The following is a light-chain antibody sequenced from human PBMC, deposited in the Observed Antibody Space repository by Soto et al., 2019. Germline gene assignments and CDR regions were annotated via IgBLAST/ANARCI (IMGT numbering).Light chain of an antibody. CDR2: GNS. J-gene: IGLJ2*01. Sequence: QSVLTQPPSVSGAPGQRVTISCTGSSSNIGAGYDVHWYQQLPGTAPKLLIYGNSNRPSWVPDRFSGSKSGTSASLAITGLQAEDEADYFCQSYDSTDVVFGGGTKLTVL. CDR1: SSNIGAGYD. CDR3: QSYDSTDVV. V-gene: IGLV1-40*01.